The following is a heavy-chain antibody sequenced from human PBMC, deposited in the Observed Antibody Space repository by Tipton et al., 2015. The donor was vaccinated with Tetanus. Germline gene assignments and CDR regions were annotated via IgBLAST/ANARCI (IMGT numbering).Heavy chain of an antibody. CDR2: IYPGDSDT. Sequence: QSGPEVKEPGESLKISCQGSGYNFNLYWIAWVRQMPGKGLEWMGIIYPGDSDTTYSPSFQGRVTMSADKAINTAYLQWSSLKASDTAMYYCARLHLRTFASSSGYWGQGTLVTVSS. V-gene: IGHV5-51*01. J-gene: IGHJ4*02. CDR3: ARLHLRTFASSSGY. D-gene: IGHD6-6*01. CDR1: GYNFNLYW.